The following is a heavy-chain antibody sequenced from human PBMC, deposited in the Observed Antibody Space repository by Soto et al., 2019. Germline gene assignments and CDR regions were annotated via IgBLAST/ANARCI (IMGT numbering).Heavy chain of an antibody. CDR1: GGSISRGAYY. J-gene: IGHJ5*01. V-gene: IGHV4-31*03. CDR3: ARAGVYGNYNWFDL. CDR2: IFYTGST. Sequence: QVQLQESGPGLVKPSQTLSLTCTVSGGSISRGAYYWSWIRQPPGKGLEWIGYIFYTGSTYYNPSRKSRITMSVDTSTNQVSLKLSSVTAAETAVYYCARAGVYGNYNWFDLWGQGILVTVSS. D-gene: IGHD6-6*01.